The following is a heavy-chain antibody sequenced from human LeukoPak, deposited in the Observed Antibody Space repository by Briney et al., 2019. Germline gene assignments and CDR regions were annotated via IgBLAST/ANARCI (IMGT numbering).Heavy chain of an antibody. D-gene: IGHD3-22*01. CDR2: INPNSGGT. CDR3: ARDSYYYDSSGYKYNWFDP. J-gene: IGHJ5*02. Sequence: ASVKVSCKASGYTFTGYYMHWVRQAPGQGLEWMGRINPNSGGTNYAQKFQGRVTMTRDTSISTAYMELSRLRSDDTAVYYCARDSYYYDSSGYKYNWFDPWGQGTLVTASS. CDR1: GYTFTGYY. V-gene: IGHV1-2*06.